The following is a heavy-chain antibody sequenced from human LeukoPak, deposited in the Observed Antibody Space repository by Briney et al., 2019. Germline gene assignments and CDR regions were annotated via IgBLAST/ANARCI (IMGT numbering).Heavy chain of an antibody. V-gene: IGHV3-9*03. J-gene: IGHJ3*02. D-gene: IGHD2-15*01. CDR3: AKDVGGPLADAFDI. CDR2: ISWDSSSV. CDR1: GFTFRDYA. Sequence: GGSLRLSCAASGFTFRDYAMSWVRQAPGKGLEWVSGISWDSSSVAYADSVKGRFTISRDNAKNSLYLQMNSLRAEDMALYYCAKDVGGPLADAFDIWGQGTMVTVSS.